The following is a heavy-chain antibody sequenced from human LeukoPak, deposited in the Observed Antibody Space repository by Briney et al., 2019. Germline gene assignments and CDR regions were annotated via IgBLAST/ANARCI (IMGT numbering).Heavy chain of an antibody. CDR1: GFTFSSHW. CDR3: GSDLYLGY. J-gene: IGHJ4*02. Sequence: PGGSLRLSCAASGFTFSSHWMHWVRQAPRKGLVWVSRINSDGTTTNYADSVKGRFTISRDNAKNTLYLQMNSLRAEDTAVYYCGSDLYLGYWGQGSLVTVSS. V-gene: IGHV3-74*01. CDR2: INSDGTTT.